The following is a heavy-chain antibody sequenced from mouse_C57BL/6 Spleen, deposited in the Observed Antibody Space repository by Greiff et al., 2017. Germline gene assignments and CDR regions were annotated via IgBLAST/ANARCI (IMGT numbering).Heavy chain of an antibody. CDR2: IDPETGGT. D-gene: IGHD1-1*01. CDR1: GYTFTDYE. J-gene: IGHJ2*01. Sequence: VQLKESGAELVRPGASVTLSCKASGYTFTDYEMHWVKQTPVHGLEWIVAIDPETGGTAYNQKFKGKAILTADKSSSTAYMELRSLTSEDSAVYCGTRDYNGSSYDGYWGQGTTRTVSS. V-gene: IGHV1-15*01. CDR3: TRDYNGSSYDGY.